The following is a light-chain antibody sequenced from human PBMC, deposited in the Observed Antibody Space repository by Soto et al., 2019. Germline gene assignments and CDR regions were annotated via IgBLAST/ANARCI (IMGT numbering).Light chain of an antibody. CDR2: EAS. Sequence: EVVLAQSPGILSLSPGDRATLSCRASQSVSSEYSAWRFKKEYIAWYQQKPGQSPRLLIYEASRRVSGVPDRFSGSWSGTDFTLPISRLEPEDFAVYYCQQYGRSPFTFGPGTKVDIK. CDR1: QSVSSEYSAWRFKKEY. CDR3: QQYGRSPFT. V-gene: IGKV3-20*01. J-gene: IGKJ3*01.